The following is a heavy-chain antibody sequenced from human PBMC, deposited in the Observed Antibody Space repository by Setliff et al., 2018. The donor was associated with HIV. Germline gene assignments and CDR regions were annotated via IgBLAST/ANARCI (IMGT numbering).Heavy chain of an antibody. Sequence: PGGYLILYCACSGLIFNNFAMYWVRQAPGNGLEWVSGISWNGDFTAYAESTNGRFTISRDNARQSLYLQMNSLTTEDTALYYCVRDGSLSGLYYHYMDVWGKGTTVTVSS. CDR2: ISWNGDFT. J-gene: IGHJ6*03. CDR3: VRDGSLSGLYYHYMDV. D-gene: IGHD2-2*02. CDR1: GLIFNNFA. V-gene: IGHV3-9*01.